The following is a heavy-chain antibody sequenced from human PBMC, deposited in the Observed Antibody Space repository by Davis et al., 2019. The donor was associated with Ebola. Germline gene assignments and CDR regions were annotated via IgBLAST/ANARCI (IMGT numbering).Heavy chain of an antibody. CDR1: GYTFASYW. V-gene: IGHV5-51*01. J-gene: IGHJ4*02. D-gene: IGHD3-16*01. CDR2: IYPDDSDI. Sequence: QVSCKGSGYTFASYWIAWVRPLPGKGLECMGIIYPDDSDIRYSPSFQGQVTISADKSISTAYLQWSSLKASDTAMYYCARRRGGWGFDYWGQGSLVTVSS. CDR3: ARRRGGWGFDY.